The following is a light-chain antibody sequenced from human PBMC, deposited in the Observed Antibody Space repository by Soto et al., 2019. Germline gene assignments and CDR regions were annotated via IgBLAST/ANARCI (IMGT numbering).Light chain of an antibody. Sequence: QLVLTQSPSASASLGASVKLTCTLSSGHSSYAIAWHLQQPEKGPRYLMKLNSDGSHSKGDGIPDRFSGSSSGAERYLTIASLQSEEEADYYCQTWGSGTVVFGGGTKLTVL. CDR1: SGHSSYA. V-gene: IGLV4-69*01. CDR3: QTWGSGTVV. CDR2: LNSDGSH. J-gene: IGLJ2*01.